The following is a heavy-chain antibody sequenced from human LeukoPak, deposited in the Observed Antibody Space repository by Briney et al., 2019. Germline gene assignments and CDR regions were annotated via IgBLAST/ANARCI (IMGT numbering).Heavy chain of an antibody. CDR3: ARRYYDILTGYYKSPTVDY. D-gene: IGHD3-9*01. Sequence: GGSLRLSYAASGFTFSSYAMSWVRQAPGKGLEWVSAISGSGGSTYYADSVKGRLTISRDNSKNTLYLQMNSLRAEDTAVYYCARRYYDILTGYYKSPTVDYWGQGTLVTVSS. CDR1: GFTFSSYA. CDR2: ISGSGGST. V-gene: IGHV3-23*01. J-gene: IGHJ4*02.